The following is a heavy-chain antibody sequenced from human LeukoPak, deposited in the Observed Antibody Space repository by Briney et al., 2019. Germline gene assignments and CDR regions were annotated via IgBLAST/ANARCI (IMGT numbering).Heavy chain of an antibody. Sequence: ASVKVSCKASGYSFTNYDINWVRQATGQGLEWMGWMNPKSGDTGYSQKFQGRVFITRDTSINTAYMELSSLESDDTAVYYCARAGGYCGRISCPYYFDYWGQGSLVAVSS. V-gene: IGHV1-8*03. CDR3: ARAGGYCGRISCPYYFDY. CDR2: MNPKSGDT. J-gene: IGHJ4*02. D-gene: IGHD2-15*01. CDR1: GYSFTNYD.